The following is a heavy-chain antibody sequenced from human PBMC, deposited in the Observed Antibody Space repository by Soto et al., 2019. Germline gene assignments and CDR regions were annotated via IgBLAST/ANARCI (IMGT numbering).Heavy chain of an antibody. CDR3: ARDRYGSGEFDY. V-gene: IGHV3-48*02. D-gene: IGHD3-10*01. CDR1: GFTFSSYS. Sequence: EVQLVESGGGLVQPGGTLRLSCAASGFTFSSYSMNWVRQAPGKGLEWVSYISGSSRIIYYADSVKGRFTISRDNAKNSLYLQMNSLRDEDTAVYYCARDRYGSGEFDYWGQGTLVTVSS. CDR2: ISGSSRII. J-gene: IGHJ4*02.